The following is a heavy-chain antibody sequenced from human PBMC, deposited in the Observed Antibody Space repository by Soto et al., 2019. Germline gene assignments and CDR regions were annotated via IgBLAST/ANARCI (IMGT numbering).Heavy chain of an antibody. J-gene: IGHJ6*04. Sequence: QVQLVQSGAEVKKPGSSVKVSCKASGGTFSSYAISWVRQAPGQGLEWMGGIIPILGTANYAQKFQGRVTITADEFKSNAYLGLSSLRSEDTSVYCCARPRKAVVGTSEGEYYYYGMDVWGGGATVIVAS. D-gene: IGHD6-19*01. CDR1: GGTFSSYA. CDR2: IIPILGTA. V-gene: IGHV1-69*11. CDR3: ARPRKAVVGTSEGEYYYYGMDV.